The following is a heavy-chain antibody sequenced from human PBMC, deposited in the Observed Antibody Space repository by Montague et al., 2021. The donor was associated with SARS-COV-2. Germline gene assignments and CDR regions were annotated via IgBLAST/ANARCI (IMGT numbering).Heavy chain of an antibody. J-gene: IGHJ4*02. V-gene: IGHV4-39*01. CDR3: ARRRLREYYFDF. Sequence: SETLSLTCTVSGESVSSSDHYWGWMRQPPGKGLEWLGIVYYSGYTYYNPSVKGRVTISIDASQNQCSLKLHSLTATDTAIYHCARRRLREYYFDFWGQGTLVTGSS. CDR2: VYYSGYT. CDR1: GESVSSSDHY. D-gene: IGHD4-17*01.